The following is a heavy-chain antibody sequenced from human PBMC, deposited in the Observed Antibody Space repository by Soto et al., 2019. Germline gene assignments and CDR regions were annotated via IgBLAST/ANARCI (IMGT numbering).Heavy chain of an antibody. J-gene: IGHJ4*02. CDR1: GGSFSGYY. V-gene: IGHV4-34*01. CDR3: VREPFGELLSHFDY. Sequence: SETLSLTCAVYGGSFSGYYWSWIRQPPGKGLEWIGEINHSGSTNYNPSLKSRVTISVDTSKNQFSLKLSSVTAADTAVYYCVREPFGELLSHFDYWGQGTLVTVSS. CDR2: INHSGST. D-gene: IGHD3-10*01.